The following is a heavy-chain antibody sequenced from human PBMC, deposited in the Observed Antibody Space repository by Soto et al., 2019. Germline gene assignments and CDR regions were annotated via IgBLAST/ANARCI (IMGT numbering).Heavy chain of an antibody. CDR3: ARDQDFITGDNWFGS. CDR2: IHYSGSA. V-gene: IGHV4-59*01. J-gene: IGHJ5*01. D-gene: IGHD3-16*01. Sequence: SETLSLTCTVSGGSISRYYWSWVRQPPGKGLEWIGSIHYSGSAANNPSLKSRVTMLVDTSKNQFSLRLTSVTAADTAVYYCARDQDFITGDNWFGSWGQGTLVTVSS. CDR1: GGSISRYY.